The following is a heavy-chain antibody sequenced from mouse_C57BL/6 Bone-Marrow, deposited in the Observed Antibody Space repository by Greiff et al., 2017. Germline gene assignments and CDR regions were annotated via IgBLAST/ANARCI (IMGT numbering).Heavy chain of an antibody. Sequence: QVQLQQPGAELVKPGASVKLSCKASGYTFPSYWMHWVTKRPGQGLEWIGMIHPTSGSTNYNEKFKSKATLTVAKSSSTAYMPLSSLTSEDSAFYYCARYGSSYVYFDVWGTGTTVTVSS. D-gene: IGHD1-1*01. J-gene: IGHJ1*03. V-gene: IGHV1-64*01. CDR2: IHPTSGST. CDR3: ARYGSSYVYFDV. CDR1: GYTFPSYW.